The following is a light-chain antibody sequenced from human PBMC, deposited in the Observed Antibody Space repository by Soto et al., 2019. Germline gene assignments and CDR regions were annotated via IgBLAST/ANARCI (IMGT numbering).Light chain of an antibody. J-gene: IGKJ1*01. CDR1: QGISSY. V-gene: IGKV1D-8*01. CDR2: AAS. CDR3: QQYYSFPWT. Sequence: VIRMTQSASLLSASTGDRVTISCLMSQGISSYLAWYQQKPGKAPELLIYAASTLQSGVPSRFSGSGSGTDFTLTISCLQSEDFATYYCQQYYSFPWTFGQGTKVDI.